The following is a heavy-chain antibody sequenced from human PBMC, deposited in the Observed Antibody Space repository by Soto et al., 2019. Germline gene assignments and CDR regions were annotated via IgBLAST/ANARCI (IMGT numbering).Heavy chain of an antibody. V-gene: IGHV1-18*01. CDR2: ISPYSGNT. Sequence: QVQLVQSGDEVRKPGSSVKVSCKASGYIFVNYGIAWVRQAPGQGLEWMGWISPYSGNTHYASKVQGRLTMTTDTSTSTAXMDLGXLXXXXTAVYYCAMXDNYVTPTPQDVWGQGTTVTVSS. D-gene: IGHD3-16*01. J-gene: IGHJ6*02. CDR1: GYIFVNYG. CDR3: AMXDNYVTPTPQDV.